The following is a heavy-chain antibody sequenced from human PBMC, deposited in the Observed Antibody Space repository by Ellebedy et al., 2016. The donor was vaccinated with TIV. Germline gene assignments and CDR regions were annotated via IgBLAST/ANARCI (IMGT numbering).Heavy chain of an antibody. V-gene: IGHV4-59*01. CDR3: ARERRDSGYEAFDI. J-gene: IGHJ3*02. CDR2: VYYSGNT. Sequence: PSETLSLTCTVSGGSISSYYWSWIRQPPGKGLEWIGYVYYSGNTNYNPSLKSRVTISVDTSKNQFSLRLSSVTAADTAVYSCARERRDSGYEAFDIWGPGTMVTVSS. CDR1: GGSISSYY. D-gene: IGHD5-12*01.